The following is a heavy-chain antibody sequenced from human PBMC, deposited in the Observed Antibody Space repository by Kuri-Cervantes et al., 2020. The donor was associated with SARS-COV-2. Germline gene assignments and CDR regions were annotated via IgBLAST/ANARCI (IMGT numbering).Heavy chain of an antibody. CDR2: ISGSGGST. Sequence: GGSLRLSCAASGFTFSSYAMSWVRQAPGKGLEWVSAISGSGGSTYYADSVKGRFTISRDNAKNSLYLQMNSLRAEDTAAYYCASGQYYGSGSYWVPEYFDYWGQGTLVTVSS. CDR1: GFTFSSYA. CDR3: ASGQYYGSGSYWVPEYFDY. J-gene: IGHJ4*02. V-gene: IGHV3-23*01. D-gene: IGHD3-10*01.